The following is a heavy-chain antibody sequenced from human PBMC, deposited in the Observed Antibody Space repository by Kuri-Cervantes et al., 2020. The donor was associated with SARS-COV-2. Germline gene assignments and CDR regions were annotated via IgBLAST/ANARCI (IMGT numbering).Heavy chain of an antibody. V-gene: IGHV3-7*01. CDR3: AREGPYCGGDCCLDY. Sequence: GGSLRLSCAASGSTFSSYWMSWVRQAPGKGLEWVANIKQDGSEKYYVDSVKGRFTISRDNAEKSLYLQMNSLRAEDTAVYYCAREGPYCGGDCCLDYWGQGTLVTVSS. D-gene: IGHD2-21*01. CDR2: IKQDGSEK. J-gene: IGHJ4*02. CDR1: GSTFSSYW.